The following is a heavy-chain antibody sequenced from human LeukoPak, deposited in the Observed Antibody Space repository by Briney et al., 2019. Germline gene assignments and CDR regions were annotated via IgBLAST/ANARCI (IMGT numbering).Heavy chain of an antibody. CDR2: INEGGSEK. Sequence: PGGSLRLSCAASGFIFSNYWMSWVRQAPGKGLEWVAKINEGGSEKHSVDSVKGRFTISGDNAKNSLYLEMNGLRAEDTAVYYCARYDGYDLRYWGQGTLVTVSS. J-gene: IGHJ4*02. CDR1: GFIFSNYW. D-gene: IGHD3-3*01. V-gene: IGHV3-7*04. CDR3: ARYDGYDLRY.